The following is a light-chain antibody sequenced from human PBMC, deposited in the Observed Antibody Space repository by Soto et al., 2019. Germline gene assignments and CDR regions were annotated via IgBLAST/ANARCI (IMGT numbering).Light chain of an antibody. CDR3: SSYTSSSTLHV. V-gene: IGLV2-14*01. CDR2: DVS. J-gene: IGLJ1*01. CDR1: SSDVGGYNY. Sequence: QSVLTQPASVSGSPGQSITISCTGTSSDVGGYNYVSWYQQHPGKAPKLMIYDVSNRPSGVSNRFSGSKSGNTASLTISGLQAEDEADYYCSSYTSSSTLHVFGTGTKLTV.